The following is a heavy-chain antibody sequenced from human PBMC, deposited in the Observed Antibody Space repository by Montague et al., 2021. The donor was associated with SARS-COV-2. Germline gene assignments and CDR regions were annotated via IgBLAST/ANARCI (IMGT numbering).Heavy chain of an antibody. J-gene: IGHJ4*02. CDR2: IYYSGSA. CDR3: AKGDMVRGIPYIDN. V-gene: IGHV4-61*01. CDR1: GGSVSSGSYY. Sequence: SETLSLTCSVSGGSVSSGSYYWSWIRQPPGKGLECIGYIYYSGSAYYNPYNPSLMSRATIPIDTSKNQFSLNLNSVTAADTAVYYCAKGDMVRGIPYIDNWGQGTLVTVSS. D-gene: IGHD3-10*01.